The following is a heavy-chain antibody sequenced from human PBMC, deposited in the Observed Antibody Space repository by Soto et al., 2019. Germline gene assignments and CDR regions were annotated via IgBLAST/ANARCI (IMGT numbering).Heavy chain of an antibody. J-gene: IGHJ4*02. CDR1: GFTFDDYA. CDR3: ANLPLYGSGFDC. CDR2: ISWNGAAT. V-gene: IGHV3-9*01. D-gene: IGHD3-10*01. Sequence: EAHLVESGGGLVQPGRSLRLSCVASGFTFDDYAIHWVRQAPGKGLEWVSGISWNGAATGYADSVKGRFTISRDNAKNSLYLQMSSLRTEDKAIYYCANLPLYGSGFDCWGQGTLVTVSS.